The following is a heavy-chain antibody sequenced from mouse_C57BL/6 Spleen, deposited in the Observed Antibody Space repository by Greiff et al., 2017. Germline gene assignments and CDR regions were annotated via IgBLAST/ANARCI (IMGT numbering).Heavy chain of an antibody. CDR2: IDPSDSYT. CDR3: ARRGIGYDYDEGFAY. D-gene: IGHD2-4*01. V-gene: IGHV1-69*01. J-gene: IGHJ3*01. Sequence: QVQLKQPGAELVMPGASVKLSCKASGYTFTSYWMHWVKQRPGQGLEWIGEIDPSDSYTNYNQKFKGKSTLTVDKSSSTAYMQLSSLTSEDSAVYYCARRGIGYDYDEGFAYWGQGTLVTVSA. CDR1: GYTFTSYW.